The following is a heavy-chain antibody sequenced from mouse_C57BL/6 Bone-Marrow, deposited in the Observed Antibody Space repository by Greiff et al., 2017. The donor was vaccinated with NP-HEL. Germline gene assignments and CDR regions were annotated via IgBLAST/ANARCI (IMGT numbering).Heavy chain of an antibody. V-gene: IGHV7-1*01. D-gene: IGHD1-1*01. CDR1: GFTFSDFY. CDR2: SRNKANDYTT. CDR3: ARGNYYGSSYYFDY. Sequence: RVESGGGLVQSGRSLRLSCATSGFTFSDFYMEWVRQAPGKGLEWIAASRNKANDYTTEYSASVKGRFIVSRDTSQSILYLQMNALRAEDTAIYYCARGNYYGSSYYFDYWGQGTTLTVSS. J-gene: IGHJ2*01.